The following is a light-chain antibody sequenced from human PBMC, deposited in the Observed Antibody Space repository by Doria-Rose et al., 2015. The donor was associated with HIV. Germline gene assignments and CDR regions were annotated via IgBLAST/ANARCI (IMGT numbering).Light chain of an antibody. Sequence: TQSPSSLSASIGDRVTITCRASQTVSTYLNWFQQEPGKAPKLLIYAASRLQSGAPSRFSGSGSGTDFTLTISGLQPGDFATYYCQQTYSSPPWTFGQGNKVEMK. V-gene: IGKV1-39*01. CDR1: QTVSTY. J-gene: IGKJ1*01. CDR2: AAS. CDR3: QQTYSSPPWT.